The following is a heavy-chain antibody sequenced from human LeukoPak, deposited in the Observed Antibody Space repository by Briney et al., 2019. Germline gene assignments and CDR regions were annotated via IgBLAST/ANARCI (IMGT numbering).Heavy chain of an antibody. Sequence: SETLSLTCTVSGGSISSYYWSWIRQPPGKGLEWIGYIYDSGSTNYNPSLNSRVTISLDTSKNQFSLKLSFVTAADTAVYYCARGRYNWNYWGQGTLVTVSS. V-gene: IGHV4-59*01. CDR2: IYDSGST. CDR3: ARGRYNWNY. CDR1: GGSISSYY. D-gene: IGHD1-20*01. J-gene: IGHJ4*02.